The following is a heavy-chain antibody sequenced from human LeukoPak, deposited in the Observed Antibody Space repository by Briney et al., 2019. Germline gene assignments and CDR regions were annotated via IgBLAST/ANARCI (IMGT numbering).Heavy chain of an antibody. CDR2: ISYDGSNK. J-gene: IGHJ4*02. V-gene: IGHV3-30*18. D-gene: IGHD2-2*01. CDR3: AKGSSTSCLDY. Sequence: GGSLRLSCAASGFTFSSYGMHWVRQAPGKGLEWVAVISYDGSNKYYADSVEGRFTISRDNSKNTLYLQMNSLRAEDTAVYYCAKGSSTSCLDYWGQGTLVTVSS. CDR1: GFTFSSYG.